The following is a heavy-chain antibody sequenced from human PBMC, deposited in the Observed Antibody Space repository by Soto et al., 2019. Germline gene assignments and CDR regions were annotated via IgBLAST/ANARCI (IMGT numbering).Heavy chain of an antibody. D-gene: IGHD1-7*01. J-gene: IGHJ5*02. Sequence: SQTLSLTCAISGDGVSCNSAAWNWIRQSPSRGLEWLGRTYYRSKWYNDYAVSVKSRITINPDTSKNPFSLQLNSVTPEDTAVYYCARRPAGTWYNWFDPWGQGTLVTVSS. CDR2: TYYRSKWYN. V-gene: IGHV6-1*01. CDR1: GDGVSCNSAA. CDR3: ARRPAGTWYNWFDP.